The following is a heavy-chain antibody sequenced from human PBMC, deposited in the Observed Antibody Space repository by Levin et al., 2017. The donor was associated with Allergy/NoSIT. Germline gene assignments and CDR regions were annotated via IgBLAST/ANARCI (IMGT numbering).Heavy chain of an antibody. CDR3: AKAGPAIYGSGSWSWYYFDS. J-gene: IGHJ4*02. CDR2: ISYHGSNK. D-gene: IGHD3-10*01. CDR1: EFTFSSYG. V-gene: IGHV3-30*18. Sequence: GGSLRLSCAASEFTFSSYGMHWVRRTPDKGLEWVAVISYHGSNKFYADSVKGRFTISRDNSKNTLSLQMDSLRTEDTAVYHCAKAGPAIYGSGSWSWYYFDSWGPGTLVTVSS.